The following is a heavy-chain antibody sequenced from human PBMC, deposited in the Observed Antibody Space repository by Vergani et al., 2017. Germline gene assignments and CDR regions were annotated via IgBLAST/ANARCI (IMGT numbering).Heavy chain of an antibody. CDR3: AKTHDFSSLYSSYNWFDP. CDR2: IYAGNSDT. D-gene: IGHD3-3*01. J-gene: IGHJ5*02. CDR1: GYTFSEYW. Sequence: EVQLVQSGTEVKKPGESLKISCKGSGYTFSEYWIAWVRHMPGKGLEWMGIIYAGNSDTKYNPSFEGRVTTSVDRSTNTAYLQWSSLKASDTATYYCAKTHDFSSLYSSYNWFDPWGQGTQVTVSS. V-gene: IGHV5-51*01.